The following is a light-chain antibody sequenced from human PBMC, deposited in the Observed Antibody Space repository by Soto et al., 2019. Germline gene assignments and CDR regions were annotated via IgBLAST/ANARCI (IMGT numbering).Light chain of an antibody. Sequence: EIQMTQSPSSLSASVGDRVTITCRESQGIRTYLAWSQQKPGKVPKLLISAASTLQSGVPSRFSGSGSGTDFTLTISSLQPEDVATYYCQKYNSAPRSFGPGTKVDIK. CDR3: QKYNSAPRS. J-gene: IGKJ3*01. CDR2: AAS. V-gene: IGKV1-27*01. CDR1: QGIRTY.